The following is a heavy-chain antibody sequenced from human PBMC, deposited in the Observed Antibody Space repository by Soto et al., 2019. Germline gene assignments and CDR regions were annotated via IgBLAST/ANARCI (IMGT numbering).Heavy chain of an antibody. Sequence: QVRLIQSGPQVRKTGSSVRVSCEPSGETFASYNIAWVRQAPGQGLEWMGKITPVFGSVRYSQSFQGRLTLTADRSTGTSHMELSDLRLDDSAVYFCAREPLSIHADGLAPWGQGTLVTVSS. J-gene: IGHJ5*02. CDR2: ITPVFGSV. V-gene: IGHV1-69*08. CDR1: GETFASYN. CDR3: AREPLSIHADGLAP.